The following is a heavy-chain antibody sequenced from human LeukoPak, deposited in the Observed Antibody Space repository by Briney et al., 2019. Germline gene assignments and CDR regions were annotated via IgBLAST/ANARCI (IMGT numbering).Heavy chain of an antibody. Sequence: ASVKVSFKASGYTFTGYYMHWVRQAPGQGLEWMGWINPDSGGTNYAQKFQGRVTMTRDTSISTAYMELSSLISDDTAVYYCARVGSSRSTLDYWGQGTLVTVSS. V-gene: IGHV1-2*02. J-gene: IGHJ4*02. CDR2: INPDSGGT. CDR3: ARVGSSRSTLDY. D-gene: IGHD6-13*01. CDR1: GYTFTGYY.